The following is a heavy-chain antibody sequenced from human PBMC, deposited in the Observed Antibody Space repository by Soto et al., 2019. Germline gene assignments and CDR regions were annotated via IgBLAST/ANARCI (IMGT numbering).Heavy chain of an antibody. CDR1: GGSISSGGYY. J-gene: IGHJ4*02. CDR3: ARSGGVLLWFGESLYFDY. V-gene: IGHV4-31*03. CDR2: IYYSGST. D-gene: IGHD3-10*01. Sequence: SETLSLTCTVSGGSISSGGYYWSWIRQHPGKGLEWIGYIYYSGSTYYNPSLKSRVTISVDTSKNQFSLKLSSVTAADTAVYYCARSGGVLLWFGESLYFDYWGQGTLVTVSS.